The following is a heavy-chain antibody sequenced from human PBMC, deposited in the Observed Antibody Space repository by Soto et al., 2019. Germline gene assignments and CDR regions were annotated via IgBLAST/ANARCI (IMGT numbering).Heavy chain of an antibody. V-gene: IGHV4-59*01. Sequence: QVQLQESGPGLVKPSETLSLTCTVSGDSLGTYYWSWIRQRPGKGLEWIGYVYYSGSTNYNPSLKSRVTISVDTSKNEFSLRLTSVTAADTAVYYCARDGSPTNYSSSAMDVWGQGTTVTVS. CDR1: GDSLGTYY. J-gene: IGHJ6*02. CDR2: VYYSGST. CDR3: ARDGSPTNYSSSAMDV. D-gene: IGHD3-10*01.